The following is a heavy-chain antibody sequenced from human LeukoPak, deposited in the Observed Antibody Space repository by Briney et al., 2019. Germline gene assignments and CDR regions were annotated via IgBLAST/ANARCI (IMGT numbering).Heavy chain of an antibody. CDR2: TRYDGSNK. J-gene: IGHJ4*02. CDR1: GFTFSSYG. V-gene: IGHV3-30*02. Sequence: GGSLRLSCAASGFTFSSYGMHWVRQAPGKGLEWVTFTRYDGSNKYYADSVKGRFTISRDNSKNTLYLQMKSLRPEDTAVYYCARDLHPWQDSFIHYWGQGTLVTVSS. CDR3: ARDLHPWQDSFIHY. D-gene: IGHD3/OR15-3a*01.